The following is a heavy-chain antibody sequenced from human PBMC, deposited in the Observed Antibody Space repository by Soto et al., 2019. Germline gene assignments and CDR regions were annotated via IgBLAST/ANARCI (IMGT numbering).Heavy chain of an antibody. Sequence: PGCSLRLSCAATGFMFGTYWMSWVRQAPGKGLEWVANIKHDGNEKYYADSVKGRFTVSRDNVKNFLHLQMSSLRGDDTGVYFCVRATLSWGHYYFRGLDVWGQGTTVTGS. V-gene: IGHV3-7*01. J-gene: IGHJ6*02. D-gene: IGHD3-22*01. CDR1: GFMFGTYW. CDR2: IKHDGNEK. CDR3: VRATLSWGHYYFRGLDV.